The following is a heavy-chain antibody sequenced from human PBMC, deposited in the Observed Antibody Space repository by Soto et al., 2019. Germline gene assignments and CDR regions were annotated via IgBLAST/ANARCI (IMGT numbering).Heavy chain of an antibody. D-gene: IGHD3-22*01. CDR2: ISRSGDTI. Sequence: GGSLRLSCAVSGFRLSEYEMSWIRQAPGKGPEWVSFISRSGDTIYYVDSVKGRFSISRDNAKNSVYLQVRSLRVEDTAAYFCSRSRGWFAADAIVLWGPGTMLTVS. V-gene: IGHV3-11*01. CDR3: SRSRGWFAADAIVL. J-gene: IGHJ3*01. CDR1: GFRLSEYE.